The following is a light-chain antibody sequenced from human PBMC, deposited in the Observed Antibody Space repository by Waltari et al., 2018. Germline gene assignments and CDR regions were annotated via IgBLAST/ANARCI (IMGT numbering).Light chain of an antibody. Sequence: QSALSQPASVSASPGQSITISCTGTSSDVGGYMYVSWYHQHPGKAPKIIIYEVNNRPSGVSNRFSGSKSGNTASLTISDLQAEDEADYYCSSYGRTSTLIFGGGTRLTVL. CDR3: SSYGRTSTLI. CDR1: SSDVGGYMY. V-gene: IGLV2-14*01. CDR2: EVN. J-gene: IGLJ2*01.